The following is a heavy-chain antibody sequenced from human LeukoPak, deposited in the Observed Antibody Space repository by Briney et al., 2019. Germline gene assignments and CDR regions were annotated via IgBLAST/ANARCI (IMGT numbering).Heavy chain of an antibody. CDR2: IYTSGST. D-gene: IGHD3-22*01. Sequence: SETLSLTCTVSGGSISSGSYYWSWLRQPAGTGLEWLGRIYTSGSTNYNPSLKSRVTISVDTSKNQFSLKLSSVTAADTAVYYCARVADYYDSSGYYDYWGQGTLVTVSS. CDR1: GGSISSGSYY. CDR3: ARVADYYDSSGYYDY. J-gene: IGHJ4*02. V-gene: IGHV4-61*02.